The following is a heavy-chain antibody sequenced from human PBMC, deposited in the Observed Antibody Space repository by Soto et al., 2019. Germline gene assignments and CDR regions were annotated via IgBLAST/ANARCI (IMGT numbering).Heavy chain of an antibody. Sequence: QVQLVQSGAEVKKPGSSVKVSCKASGGTFSSYAISWVRQAPGQGLEWMGGIIPIFGTANYAQKFQGRVRITADESTRTDYMELSSLRSEDTAVYYCARVLGTSSSWYRGWFDRWGQGTLVTVSS. CDR1: GGTFSSYA. CDR2: IIPIFGTA. D-gene: IGHD6-13*01. J-gene: IGHJ5*02. V-gene: IGHV1-69*12. CDR3: ARVLGTSSSWYRGWFDR.